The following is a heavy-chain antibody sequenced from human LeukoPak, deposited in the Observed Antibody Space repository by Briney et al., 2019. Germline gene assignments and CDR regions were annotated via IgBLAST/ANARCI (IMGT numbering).Heavy chain of an antibody. CDR3: THCTNGVCYTGFDY. CDR2: IRSKAYGGTT. J-gene: IGHJ4*02. Sequence: GGSLRLSCTASGFTFGDYAMGWVRQAPGKGLEWVGFIRSKAYGGTTEYAASVKGRFTISRDDSKSIAYLQMNSLKTEDTAVYYCTHCTNGVCYTGFDYWGQGTLVTVSS. D-gene: IGHD2-8*01. CDR1: GFTFGDYA. V-gene: IGHV3-49*04.